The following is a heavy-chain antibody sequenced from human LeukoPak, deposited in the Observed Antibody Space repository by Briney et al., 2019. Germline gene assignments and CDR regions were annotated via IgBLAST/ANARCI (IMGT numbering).Heavy chain of an antibody. CDR2: VRRDGSDR. CDR1: GFTFRNYD. CDR3: ARDKVREGYFYDSSGHFDY. Sequence: GGSLRLSCIPSGFTFRNYDMHWLRQAPGKGLEWVAFVRRDGSDRLHADSVKGRFPISRDNSRNTLYLQMNSLPVEDTAVYYCARDKVREGYFYDSSGHFDYWGQGNLVTVSS. J-gene: IGHJ4*02. D-gene: IGHD3-22*01. V-gene: IGHV3-30*02.